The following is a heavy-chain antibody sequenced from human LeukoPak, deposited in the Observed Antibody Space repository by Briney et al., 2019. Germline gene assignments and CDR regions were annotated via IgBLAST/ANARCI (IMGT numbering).Heavy chain of an antibody. V-gene: IGHV4-59*07. CDR1: GPSIISYD. J-gene: IGHJ3*02. D-gene: IGHD4-23*01. CDR3: ARALRLWGGNSGIAFDI. CDR2: IYNSGST. Sequence: THTLSLTFTVSGPSIISYDGSWIPHPPGKGLEGFGYIYNSGSTNYNYSLKSRVIISEDMSNNQFSLKLCSVTAADTAVYYCARALRLWGGNSGIAFDIWGQGTMVTVSS.